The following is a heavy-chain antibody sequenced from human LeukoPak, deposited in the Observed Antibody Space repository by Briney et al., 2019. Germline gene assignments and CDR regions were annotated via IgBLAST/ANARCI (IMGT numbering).Heavy chain of an antibody. J-gene: IGHJ4*02. Sequence: GGSLRLSCTASGFTFTYASINWVRQAPGKGLEWVGCIKSKIDGGTTEYAAPVTGRFTISRDDSKNTVYLQMDSLKTEDTAVYFCARLLPIDYWGQGTLVTVSP. D-gene: IGHD2-15*01. CDR3: ARLLPIDY. V-gene: IGHV3-15*01. CDR2: IKSKIDGGTT. CDR1: GFTFTYAS.